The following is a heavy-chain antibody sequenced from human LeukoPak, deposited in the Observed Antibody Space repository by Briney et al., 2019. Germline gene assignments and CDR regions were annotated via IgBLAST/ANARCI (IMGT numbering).Heavy chain of an antibody. D-gene: IGHD6-6*01. CDR2: IYSGGST. Sequence: GGSLRLSCAASGFTVSSNYMSWVRQAPGKGLEWVSVIYSGGSTYYADSVKGRFTISRDNSKNTLYLQMNSLRAEDTAVYYCARDSLYSSSSEDYWGQGTLVTVSS. J-gene: IGHJ4*02. V-gene: IGHV3-53*01. CDR1: GFTVSSNY. CDR3: ARDSLYSSSSEDY.